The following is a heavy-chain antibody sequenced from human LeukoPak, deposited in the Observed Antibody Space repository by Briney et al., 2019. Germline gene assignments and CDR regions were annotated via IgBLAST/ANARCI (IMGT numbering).Heavy chain of an antibody. V-gene: IGHV3-21*01. Sequence: GGSLRLSCAASGFTVSSIHMVWVRQAPGKGLEWVSSISSSSSYMYYADSVKGRFTISRDNAKNSLYLQMNSLRAEDTAVYYCARDSAPRYYYDSSGYPTDYWGQGTLVTVSS. J-gene: IGHJ4*02. CDR2: ISSSSSYM. D-gene: IGHD3-22*01. CDR3: ARDSAPRYYYDSSGYPTDY. CDR1: GFTVSSIH.